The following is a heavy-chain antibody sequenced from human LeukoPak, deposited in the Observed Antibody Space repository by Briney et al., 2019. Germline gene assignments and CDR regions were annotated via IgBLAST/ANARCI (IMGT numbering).Heavy chain of an antibody. CDR1: GYPFTTCE. D-gene: IGHD1-14*01. V-gene: IGHV1-8*01. CDR3: ARGPRNDP. J-gene: IGHJ5*02. CDR2: VHPDTGYA. Sequence: ASVKVSCKTSGYPFTTCEINWVRQPAGQGLEWMGWVHPDTGYADYAQKFQGRVTMTSDTSISTAYMELSSLRSADTAVYFCARGPRNDPWGQGTLVTVSS.